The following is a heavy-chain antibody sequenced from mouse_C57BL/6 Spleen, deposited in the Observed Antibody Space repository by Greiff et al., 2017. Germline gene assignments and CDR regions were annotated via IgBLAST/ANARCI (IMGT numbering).Heavy chain of an antibody. D-gene: IGHD3-2*02. CDR1: GYTFTSYW. CDR2: IDPSDSYT. Sequence: QVQLQQSGAELVMPGASVKLSCKASGYTFTSYWMHWVKQRPGQGLEWIGDIDPSDSYTNYNQKFKGKSTLTVDKSSSTAYMQLSSLTSEDSAVYYCARGTAQATRAFDYWGQGTTLTVSS. CDR3: ARGTAQATRAFDY. V-gene: IGHV1-69*01. J-gene: IGHJ2*01.